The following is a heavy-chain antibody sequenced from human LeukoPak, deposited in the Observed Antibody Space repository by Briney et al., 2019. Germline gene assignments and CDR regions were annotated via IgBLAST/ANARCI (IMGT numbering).Heavy chain of an antibody. CDR3: ASAPRQASIGGLDY. CDR1: GGSITSSTYY. CDR2: SYYSGAP. D-gene: IGHD3-16*01. J-gene: IGHJ4*02. Sequence: AETLSLTCTVSGGSITSSTYYWGWIRQPPGKGLEWISASYYSGAPCSNPSLRSLVTVSVDTSKTHFSLNLRSVTAADTALYYCASAPRQASIGGLDYWGQGTLVTVS. V-gene: IGHV4-39*02.